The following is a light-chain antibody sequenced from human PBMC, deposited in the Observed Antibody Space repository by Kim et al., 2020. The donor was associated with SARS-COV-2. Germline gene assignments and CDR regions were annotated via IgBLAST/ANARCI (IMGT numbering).Light chain of an antibody. J-gene: IGKJ4*01. CDR1: QSVSTY. Sequence: LSPGERATLSCRASQSVSTYFAWYQQRPGQAPRVLIFHASNRATGIPARFSGSGSGTDFTLTISSRAPEDFAVYYCQQRGDWPLTFGGGTKVDIK. CDR3: QQRGDWPLT. CDR2: HAS. V-gene: IGKV3-11*01.